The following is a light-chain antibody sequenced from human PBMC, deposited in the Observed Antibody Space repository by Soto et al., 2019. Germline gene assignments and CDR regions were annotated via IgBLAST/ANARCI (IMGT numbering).Light chain of an antibody. J-gene: IGLJ1*01. CDR2: EVT. CDR1: NSDVGNYNY. V-gene: IGLV2-14*01. Sequence: QSVLTQPASVSGSPGQSITISCTGTNSDVGNYNYVSWYQQHPGKAPKLLIYEVTNRPSGVSNRFSGSKSGNTASLTISGLQAEDEADYYCSSFTITGAPYLFGTGTKLTVL. CDR3: SSFTITGAPYL.